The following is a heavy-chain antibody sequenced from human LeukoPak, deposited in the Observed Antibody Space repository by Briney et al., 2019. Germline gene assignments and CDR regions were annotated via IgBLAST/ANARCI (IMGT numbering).Heavy chain of an antibody. J-gene: IGHJ4*02. V-gene: IGHV4-4*02. CDR2: IYHSGST. CDR1: GGSISSSNW. CDR3: ARHYLGGNYPDYFNH. Sequence: PSETLSLTCAVSGGSISSSNWWSWVRQPPGKGLEWIGEIYHSGSTNYNPSLKSRVTISVDKSKNQFSLKLSSVTAADTAVYYCARHYLGGNYPDYFNHWGQGTLVTVSS. D-gene: IGHD1-26*01.